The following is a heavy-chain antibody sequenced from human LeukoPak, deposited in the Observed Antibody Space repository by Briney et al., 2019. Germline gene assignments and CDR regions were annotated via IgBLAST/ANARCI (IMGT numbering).Heavy chain of an antibody. CDR3: ARDNHVDTAMVTDFDY. J-gene: IGHJ4*02. D-gene: IGHD5-18*01. Sequence: PGGSLRLPCAASGFTFSSYSMNWVRQAPGKGLEWVSYISSSSSTIYYADSVKGRFTISRDNAKNSLYLQMNSLRAEDTAVYYCARDNHVDTAMVTDFDYWGQGTLVTVSS. V-gene: IGHV3-48*01. CDR1: GFTFSSYS. CDR2: ISSSSSTI.